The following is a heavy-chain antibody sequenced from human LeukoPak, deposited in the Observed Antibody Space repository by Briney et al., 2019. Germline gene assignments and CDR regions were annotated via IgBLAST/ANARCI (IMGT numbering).Heavy chain of an antibody. CDR2: IYATGST. J-gene: IGHJ5*02. CDR1: GGSISSYY. V-gene: IGHV4-4*09. Sequence: SETLSLTCTVSGGSISSYYWSWIRQPPGKGLEWIGYIYATGSTNYNPSLKSRVTISVDTSKHQFSLTLRSVTAADTAVYYCARHGSVRSPLGPWGQGTLVTVSS. CDR3: ARHGSVRSPLGP. D-gene: IGHD3-10*01.